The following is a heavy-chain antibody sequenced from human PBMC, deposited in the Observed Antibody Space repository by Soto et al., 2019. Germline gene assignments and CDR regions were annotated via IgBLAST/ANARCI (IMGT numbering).Heavy chain of an antibody. J-gene: IGHJ4*02. Sequence: ASVKVSCKVSGDTLTSYDKHWVRKTLGQRNKRMGWINAGNGNTKYSQKFKGRVTITRDTSASTAYMELSSLRSDHTSLYYCAYSATVPAAIAYWGQGTLVPVSS. CDR1: GDTLTSYD. CDR3: AYSATVPAAIAY. CDR2: INAGNGNT. V-gene: IGHV1-3*01. D-gene: IGHD2-2*02.